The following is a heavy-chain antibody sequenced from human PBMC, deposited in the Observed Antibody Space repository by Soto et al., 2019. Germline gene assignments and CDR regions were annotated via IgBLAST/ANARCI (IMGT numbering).Heavy chain of an antibody. Sequence: QVQLVQSGAEVKKPGSSVKVSCKASGGTFSSYTISWVRQAPGHGLEWMGRIIPILGIANYAQKFQGRVTITADKSTSTAYMELSSLRSEDTAVYYCARSSYPLVFFDYWGQGTLVTVSS. CDR3: ARSSYPLVFFDY. J-gene: IGHJ4*02. D-gene: IGHD3-10*01. CDR1: GGTFSSYT. CDR2: IIPILGIA. V-gene: IGHV1-69*02.